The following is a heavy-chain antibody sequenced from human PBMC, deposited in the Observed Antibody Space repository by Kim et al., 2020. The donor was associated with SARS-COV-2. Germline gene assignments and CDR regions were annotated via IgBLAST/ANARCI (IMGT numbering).Heavy chain of an antibody. CDR3: ARVVVPAARASGWFDP. V-gene: IGHV3-21*01. Sequence: SVKGRFTISRNNAKNSLYLKMNSLRAEDTAVYYCARVVVPAARASGWFDPWGQGTLVTVSS. J-gene: IGHJ5*02. D-gene: IGHD2-2*01.